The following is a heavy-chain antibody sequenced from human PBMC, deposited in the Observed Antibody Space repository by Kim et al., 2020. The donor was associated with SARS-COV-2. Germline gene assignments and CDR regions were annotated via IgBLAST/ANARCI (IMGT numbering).Heavy chain of an antibody. D-gene: IGHD1-26*01. CDR3: ARDTSGILDF. V-gene: IGHV3-7*01. CDR1: GFIFSAYW. Sequence: GGSLRLSCSASGFIFSAYWMAWVRQAPGKGLEWVANIKKDSTDQNFVDSVKGRFSISRDNAENSVYLQMDSLRAEDTAVYYCARDTSGILDFWGQGTLVTVSS. CDR2: IKKDSTDQ. J-gene: IGHJ4*02.